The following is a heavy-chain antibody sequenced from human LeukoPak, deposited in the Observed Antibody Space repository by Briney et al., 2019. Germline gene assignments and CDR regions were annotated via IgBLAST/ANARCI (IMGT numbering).Heavy chain of an antibody. D-gene: IGHD3-9*01. CDR3: ARGRYFGTRPFDY. CDR2: IYTSGST. CDR1: GGSINSGSYY. Sequence: PSQTLSLTCTVSGGSINSGSYYWSWIRQPAGKGLEWIGRIYTSGSTNHNPSLKSRVTISVDTSKNQFSLKLSSVTAADTAVYYCARGRYFGTRPFDYWGQGTLVTVSS. V-gene: IGHV4-61*02. J-gene: IGHJ4*02.